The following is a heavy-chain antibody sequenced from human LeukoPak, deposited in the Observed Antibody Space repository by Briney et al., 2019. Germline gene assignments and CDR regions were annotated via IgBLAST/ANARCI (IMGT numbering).Heavy chain of an antibody. V-gene: IGHV3-23*01. D-gene: IGHD3-22*01. CDR1: GFTFSSYS. CDR2: ITGSGGST. Sequence: GGSLRLSCAASGFTFSSYSMSWVRQAPGKGLEWVSVITGSGGSTFYADSVKGRFTISRDNSKNTLYLQMNSLRAEDTAVYYCAKDAQYYYDSSGYYYGLAFDIWGQGTMVTVSS. J-gene: IGHJ3*02. CDR3: AKDAQYYYDSSGYYYGLAFDI.